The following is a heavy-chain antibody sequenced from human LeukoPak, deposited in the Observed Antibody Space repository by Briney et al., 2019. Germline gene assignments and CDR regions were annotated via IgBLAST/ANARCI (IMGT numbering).Heavy chain of an antibody. CDR3: ARSLTTVYYYGMDV. D-gene: IGHD4-17*01. V-gene: IGHV1-8*01. CDR2: MNPNSGNT. Sequence: GASVKVSCKASGYTFTSYDINWVRQATGPGLEWMGWMNPNSGNTGYAQKFQGRVTMTRNTSISTAYMELSSLRSEDTAVYYCARSLTTVYYYGMDVWGQGTTVTVSS. CDR1: GYTFTSYD. J-gene: IGHJ6*02.